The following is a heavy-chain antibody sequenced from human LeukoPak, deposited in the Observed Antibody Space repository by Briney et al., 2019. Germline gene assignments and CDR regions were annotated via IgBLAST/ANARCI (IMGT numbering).Heavy chain of an antibody. CDR1: GYYIRSGFY. J-gene: IGHJ6*02. D-gene: IGHD3-16*01. V-gene: IGHV4-38-2*02. CDR2: IYNSGTT. Sequence: SETLSLTCTVSGYYIRSGFYWGWIRQPPGKGLEWIGGIYNSGTTYYNPALKSRVTVSVDTSKNQFSLELTSVTVADTAVYLCARGGRFGGSVSHYGMDVWGQGTTVTVSS. CDR3: ARGGRFGGSVSHYGMDV.